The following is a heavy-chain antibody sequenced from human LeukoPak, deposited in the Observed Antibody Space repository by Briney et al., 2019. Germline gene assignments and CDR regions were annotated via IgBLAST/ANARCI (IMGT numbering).Heavy chain of an antibody. D-gene: IGHD5-24*01. V-gene: IGHV1-2*02. CDR2: INPNSGGT. Sequence: ASVKVSCKASGYTFTYYYMHWVRQAPGQGLEWMGWINPNSGGTNYAQKFQGRVAITWDTSITTAYMDLSRLTSDDTAVYYCARDRYGDGFAHLDYWGQGALVTVSS. CDR3: ARDRYGDGFAHLDY. J-gene: IGHJ4*02. CDR1: GYTFTYYY.